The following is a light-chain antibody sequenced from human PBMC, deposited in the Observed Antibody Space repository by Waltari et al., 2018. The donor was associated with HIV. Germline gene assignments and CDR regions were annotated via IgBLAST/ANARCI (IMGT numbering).Light chain of an antibody. J-gene: IGLJ3*02. V-gene: IGLV3-19*01. CDR2: GQN. CDR1: SLKNNY. Sequence: SSELSQDPEMSVALGQTVRITCQGDSLKNNYASWYQQKPRQAPILVIYGQNNRPSGIPDRFSGSTSGNTASLTITGTQAEDEADYYCNSRDSSGNYWVFGGGTQLTVL. CDR3: NSRDSSGNYWV.